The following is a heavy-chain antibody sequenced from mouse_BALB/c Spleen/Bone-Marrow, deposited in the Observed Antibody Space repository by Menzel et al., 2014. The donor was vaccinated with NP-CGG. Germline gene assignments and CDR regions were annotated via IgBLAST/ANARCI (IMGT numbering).Heavy chain of an antibody. Sequence: QVQLQQSGSVLVRPGASVKLSCKASGYTFTNSWIHWAKQRPGQGLEWIGEIHPNSGNTNYNEKFKGKVTLTADISSSTAYVDLSSLTSEDSAVYYCARHHRYDYYFDYWGQGTTLTVSS. CDR1: GYTFTNSW. CDR2: IHPNSGNT. CDR3: ARHHRYDYYFDY. V-gene: IGHV1S130*01. J-gene: IGHJ2*01. D-gene: IGHD2-14*01.